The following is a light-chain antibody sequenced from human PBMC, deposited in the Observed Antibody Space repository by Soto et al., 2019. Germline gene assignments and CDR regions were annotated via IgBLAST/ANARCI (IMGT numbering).Light chain of an antibody. Sequence: EIVLTQSPGTLSLSPGEGGTLSCRASQSISSSYLSWYQQKPGQSPILLIYAASSRGTGIPDTFSGSGSATHFALTIRRLEPQDFAFYYCQLYSGSHRFSFRQGTKLEIK. CDR2: AAS. CDR1: QSISSSY. V-gene: IGKV3-20*01. J-gene: IGKJ2*01. CDR3: QLYSGSHRFS.